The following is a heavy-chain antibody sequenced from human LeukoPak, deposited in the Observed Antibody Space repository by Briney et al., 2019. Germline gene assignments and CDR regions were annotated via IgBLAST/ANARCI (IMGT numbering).Heavy chain of an antibody. J-gene: IGHJ6*03. CDR3: AKDGFWNGYYMDV. CDR1: GLTFDDYA. CDR2: ISWNSGSR. D-gene: IGHD3-3*01. V-gene: IGHV3-9*01. Sequence: GGSLRLSCAASGLTFDDYAMHWIRQAPGKGLEWVSGISWNSGSRGYADSVKGRFTISRDNAKNSLYLQMNSLRAEDTALYYCAKDGFWNGYYMDVWGKGTTVTVSS.